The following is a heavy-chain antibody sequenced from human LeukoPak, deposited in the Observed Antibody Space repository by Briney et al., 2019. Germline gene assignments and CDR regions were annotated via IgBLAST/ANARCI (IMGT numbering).Heavy chain of an antibody. CDR3: ARGSSWYVGYYYYYMDV. J-gene: IGHJ6*03. V-gene: IGHV1-8*03. CDR1: GYTFTSYD. Sequence: ASVKVSCKASGYTFTSYDINWVRQATGQGLEWMGWTNPNSGNTGYAQKFQGRVTITRNTSISTAYMELSSLRSEDTAVYYCARGSSWYVGYYYYYMDVWGKGTTVTVSS. D-gene: IGHD6-13*01. CDR2: TNPNSGNT.